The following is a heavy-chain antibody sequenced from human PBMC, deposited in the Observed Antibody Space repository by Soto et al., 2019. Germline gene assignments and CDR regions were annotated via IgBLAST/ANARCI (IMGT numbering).Heavy chain of an antibody. D-gene: IGHD5-18*01. Sequence: GASVKVSCKASGYTFTSYDINWVRQATGQGLEWMGWMNPNSGNTGYAQKFQGSVTMTRNTSISTAYMELSSLRSEDTAVYYCARALDTAMVFDYWGQGTLVTVSS. J-gene: IGHJ4*02. CDR2: MNPNSGNT. CDR1: GYTFTSYD. V-gene: IGHV1-8*01. CDR3: ARALDTAMVFDY.